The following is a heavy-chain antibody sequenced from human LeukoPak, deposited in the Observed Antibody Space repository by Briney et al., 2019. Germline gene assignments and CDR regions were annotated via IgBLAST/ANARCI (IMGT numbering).Heavy chain of an antibody. D-gene: IGHD6-6*01. J-gene: IGHJ4*02. V-gene: IGHV3-66*01. CDR3: ARGYSGSSQPFEY. CDR2: IHTGGST. CDR1: GFTVSSNF. Sequence: GGSLRLSCAASGFTVSSNFMSWVRQAPGKGLEWVSVIHTGGSTNYAGSVKDRFTISRDDSKNTLYLQMNSLRAEDTAVYYCARGYSGSSQPFEYWGQGTPVTVSS.